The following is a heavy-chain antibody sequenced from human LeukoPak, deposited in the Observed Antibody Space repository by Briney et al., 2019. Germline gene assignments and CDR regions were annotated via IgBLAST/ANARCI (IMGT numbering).Heavy chain of an antibody. V-gene: IGHV4-59*12. CDR1: GGSISSYY. D-gene: IGHD6-13*01. J-gene: IGHJ4*02. CDR3: ARTAGTPGIAAAGHDY. Sequence: SETLSLTCTVSGGSISSYYWSWIRQPPGKGLEWIGYIYYSGSTNYNPSLKSRVTISVDTSKNQFSLKLSSVTAADTAVYYCARTAGTPGIAAAGHDYWGQGTLVTVSS. CDR2: IYYSGST.